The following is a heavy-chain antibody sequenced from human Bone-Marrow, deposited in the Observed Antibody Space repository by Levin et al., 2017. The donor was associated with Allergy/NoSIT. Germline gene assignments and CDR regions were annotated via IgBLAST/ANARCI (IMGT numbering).Heavy chain of an antibody. CDR1: GFSFTSYA. V-gene: IGHV3-23*01. D-gene: IGHD4-17*01. CDR2: IDGSGINT. Sequence: PGGSLRLSCAASGFSFTSYAMHWVRQAPGKGLEWVSGIDGSGINTYYADSVKGRFTISRDSSKDTLYLEMNSLRVEDTAFYYCAKVYYGDWALNWLGPWGQGTLVTVSS. CDR3: AKVYYGDWALNWLGP. J-gene: IGHJ5*02.